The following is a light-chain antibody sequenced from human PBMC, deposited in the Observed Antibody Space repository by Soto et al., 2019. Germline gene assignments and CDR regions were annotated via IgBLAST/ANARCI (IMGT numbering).Light chain of an antibody. J-gene: IGLJ2*01. CDR3: AAWDDSLNAAV. CDR1: SSNIGSNT. CDR2: NNN. V-gene: IGLV1-44*01. Sequence: QSVLTQPPSASGTPGQRVTISCSGRSSNIGSNTVNWYQQVPGTAPKLRIYNNNQRPSGVPERFSGSKSGTSASLAISGLQSEDEADYYCAAWDDSLNAAVFGGGTKVTVL.